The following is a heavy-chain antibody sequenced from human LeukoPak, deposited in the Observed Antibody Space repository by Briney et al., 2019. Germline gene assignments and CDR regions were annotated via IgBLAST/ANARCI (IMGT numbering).Heavy chain of an antibody. CDR1: GFTFSTYS. CDR2: ISTSSSYI. V-gene: IGHV3-21*01. Sequence: GGSLRLSCAASGFTFSTYSMNWVRQAPGKGLEWVSSISTSSSYIYYADSVKGRFTISRDNAKKSLYLQMNSLRAEDTAVYYCARRGVYYDILTGYTDTTFDYWGQGTLVTVSS. J-gene: IGHJ4*02. CDR3: ARRGVYYDILTGYTDTTFDY. D-gene: IGHD3-9*01.